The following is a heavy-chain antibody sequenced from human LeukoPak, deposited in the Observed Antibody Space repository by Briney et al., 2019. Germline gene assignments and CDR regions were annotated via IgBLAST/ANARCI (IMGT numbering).Heavy chain of an antibody. CDR1: GYTFTSYG. CDR2: IIPILGIA. J-gene: IGHJ5*02. CDR3: ARWSGSYHPIDP. D-gene: IGHD1-26*01. V-gene: IGHV1-69*04. Sequence: SVKVSCKASGYTFTSYGISWMRQAPGQGLEWMGRIIPILGIANYAQKFQGRVTITADKSTSTAYMELSSLRSEDTAVYYCARWSGSYHPIDPWGQGTLVTVSS.